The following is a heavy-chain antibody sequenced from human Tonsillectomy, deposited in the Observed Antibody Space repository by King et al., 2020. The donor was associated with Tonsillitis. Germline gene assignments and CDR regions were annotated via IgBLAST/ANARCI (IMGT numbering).Heavy chain of an antibody. CDR3: ASLEGSYDYVWGSYRLDY. V-gene: IGHV3-30*03. D-gene: IGHD3-16*02. Sequence: VQLVESGGGVVQPGRSLRLSCAASGFTFSYYGMHWVRQAPGKGLEWVAVISYDGSNKYFADSVKGRFTISRDKSKNTLYLQMNSLRAEDTAVYYCASLEGSYDYVWGSYRLDYWGQGTLVTVSS. CDR1: GFTFSYYG. J-gene: IGHJ4*02. CDR2: ISYDGSNK.